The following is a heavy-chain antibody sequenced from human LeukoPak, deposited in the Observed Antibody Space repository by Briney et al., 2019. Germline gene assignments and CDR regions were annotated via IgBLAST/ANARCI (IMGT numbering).Heavy chain of an antibody. J-gene: IGHJ4*02. CDR2: INHSGST. CDR3: ARGNSMITFGGVIVNRYYFDY. Sequence: GSLRLSCAASGFTFNSYEMDWIRQPPGKGLEWIGEINHSGSTNYNPSLKSRVTISVDTSKNQFSLKLSSVTAADTAVYYCARGNSMITFGGVIVNRYYFDYWGQGTLVTVSS. V-gene: IGHV4-34*01. CDR1: GFTFNSYE. D-gene: IGHD3-16*02.